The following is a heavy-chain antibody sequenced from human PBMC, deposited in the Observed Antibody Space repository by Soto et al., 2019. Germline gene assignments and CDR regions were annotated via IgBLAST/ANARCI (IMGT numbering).Heavy chain of an antibody. V-gene: IGHV1-3*01. J-gene: IGHJ4*02. D-gene: IGHD1-26*01. Sequence: QVQLVQSGAEVKKPGASVKVSCKASGYTFTSYAMHWVRQAPGQRLEWVGWINAGNGNTKYSQKFQGRVTITRDTSASTAYMELSSLRSEDTAVYYCARTLVGATPAGYWGQGTLVTVSS. CDR3: ARTLVGATPAGY. CDR1: GYTFTSYA. CDR2: INAGNGNT.